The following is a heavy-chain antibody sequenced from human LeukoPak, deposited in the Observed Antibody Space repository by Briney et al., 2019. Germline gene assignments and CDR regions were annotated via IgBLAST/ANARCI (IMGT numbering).Heavy chain of an antibody. CDR2: ISSVGGPI. CDR3: ARGVGISPSFDAFDL. Sequence: GGSLRLSCTASGFTFSDSYMSWIRQTPGKGLEFISHISSVGGPIFYADSVKGRFTISRDNAKNSLFLQMNSLRAEDTALYFCARGVGISPSFDAFDLWGQGTMVIVSS. D-gene: IGHD1-26*01. J-gene: IGHJ3*01. CDR1: GFTFSDSY. V-gene: IGHV3-11*04.